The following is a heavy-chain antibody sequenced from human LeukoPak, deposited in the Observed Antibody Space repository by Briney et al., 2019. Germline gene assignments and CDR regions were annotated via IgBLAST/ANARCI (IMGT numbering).Heavy chain of an antibody. V-gene: IGHV3-48*04. CDR1: GFTFSSYA. CDR3: ARDGGYSSSWCDY. D-gene: IGHD6-13*01. CDR2: ISSSSSTI. J-gene: IGHJ4*02. Sequence: PGGSLRLSCAASGFTFSSYAMHWVRQAPGKGLEWVSYISSSSSTIYYADSVKGRFTISRDNAKNSLYLQMNSLRAEDTAVYYCARDGGYSSSWCDYWGQGTLVTVSS.